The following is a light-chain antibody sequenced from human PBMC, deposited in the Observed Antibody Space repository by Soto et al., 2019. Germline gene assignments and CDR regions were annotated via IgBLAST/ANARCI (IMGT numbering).Light chain of an antibody. CDR1: QSISSY. CDR2: AAS. CDR3: QQTFSTPRT. J-gene: IGKJ1*01. Sequence: DIQMTQSPSSLSASVRDRVTITCRASQSISSYLNWYQHKPGKAPKLLIYAASSLQSGVPSRFSGSGSGTDFTLTISSLQPEDFATYYCQQTFSTPRTFGQGTKVDIK. V-gene: IGKV1-39*01.